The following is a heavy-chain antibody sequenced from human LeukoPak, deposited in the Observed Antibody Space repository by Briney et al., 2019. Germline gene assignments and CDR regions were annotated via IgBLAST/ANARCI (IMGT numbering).Heavy chain of an antibody. D-gene: IGHD3-9*01. CDR2: INHSGST. Sequence: SETLSLTCAVYGGSFSGYYWSWVRQPPGKGLEWIGEINHSGSTNYNPSLKSRVTISVDTSKNHFSLNLSSVTAADTAVYYCARGRYVLRYFDWSTPDYFDYWGQGTLVTVSS. V-gene: IGHV4-34*01. CDR1: GGSFSGYY. J-gene: IGHJ4*02. CDR3: ARGRYVLRYFDWSTPDYFDY.